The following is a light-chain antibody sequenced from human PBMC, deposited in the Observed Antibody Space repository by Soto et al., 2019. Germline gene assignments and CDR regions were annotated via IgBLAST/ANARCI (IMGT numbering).Light chain of an antibody. J-gene: IGKJ2*01. V-gene: IGKV3D-20*01. Sequence: EIVLTQSPATLSLSPGERATLSCGASQSVGSTYLAWYQQKPGLAPRLLIYDPSNRATCIPDRFSGSGSGTDFPLTTSRLEPEDFAVYYCQQYGSSPRTFGQGTKLEIK. CDR1: QSVGSTY. CDR3: QQYGSSPRT. CDR2: DPS.